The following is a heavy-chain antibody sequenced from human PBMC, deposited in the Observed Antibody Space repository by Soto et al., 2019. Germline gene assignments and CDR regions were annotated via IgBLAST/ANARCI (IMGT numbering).Heavy chain of an antibody. Sequence: QVQLVESGGYLVKPGESLRLSCAASGFTFTDYYMSWLRQAPGQGLQWLSYISGSTDYLNYADSVKGRFTISRDNAKKLLYLQMTSLRADDTAVYYFARELGLSSRNYFDFWGHGTLVTVSS. CDR1: GFTFTDYY. D-gene: IGHD3-16*01. J-gene: IGHJ4*01. CDR3: ARELGLSSRNYFDF. CDR2: ISGSTDYL. V-gene: IGHV3-11*05.